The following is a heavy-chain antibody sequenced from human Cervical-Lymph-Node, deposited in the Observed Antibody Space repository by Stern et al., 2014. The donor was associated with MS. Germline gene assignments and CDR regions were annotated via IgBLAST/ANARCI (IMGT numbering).Heavy chain of an antibody. Sequence: QVQLQESGPGLVKPSETLSLSCTVSGGSISSSGYYWDWIRQPPGKGLEWIGNIYYSGSTYYNPSLKSRVTMSIDTSKNPFSLKLPSGTAADTAVYYCARRPNSSGIDYWGQGTLVTVSS. V-gene: IGHV4-39*01. D-gene: IGHD3-10*01. CDR1: GGSISSSGYY. J-gene: IGHJ4*02. CDR2: IYYSGST. CDR3: ARRPNSSGIDY.